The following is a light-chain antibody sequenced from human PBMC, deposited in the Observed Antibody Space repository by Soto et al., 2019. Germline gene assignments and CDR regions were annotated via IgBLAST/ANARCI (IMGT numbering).Light chain of an antibody. CDR2: DAS. Sequence: DIQMTQSPSTLSASVGDRVTSTCRASQSISSWLAWYQQKPGKAPKLLIYDASSLQSGVPSRFSGSGSGTEFTLTISSLQPDDFATYYCQQYDSYVTFGQGTKVDIK. J-gene: IGKJ1*01. CDR1: QSISSW. CDR3: QQYDSYVT. V-gene: IGKV1-5*01.